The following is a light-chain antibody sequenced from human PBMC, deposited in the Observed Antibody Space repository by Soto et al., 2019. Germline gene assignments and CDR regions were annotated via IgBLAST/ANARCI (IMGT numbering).Light chain of an antibody. CDR1: QSVGSD. V-gene: IGKV3-11*01. CDR3: QQSSNWPPLT. J-gene: IGKJ4*01. CDR2: DAS. Sequence: EIVMTQSPATLSVSPGERATLSCRASQSVGSDLAWYRQKTGQAPRLLIYDASNRATGIPARFSGSGSGTDFTPTISSLEPEDFAVYYCQQSSNWPPLTFGGGTKVDIK.